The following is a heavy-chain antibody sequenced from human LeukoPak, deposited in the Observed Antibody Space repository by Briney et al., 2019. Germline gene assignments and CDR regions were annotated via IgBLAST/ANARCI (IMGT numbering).Heavy chain of an antibody. J-gene: IGHJ6*04. V-gene: IGHV4-34*01. Sequence: SETLSLTCAVYGGSFSGYYWSWLRQPPGKGLEWLGEINHSGSTNYNPSLKSRVTISVDTSKNQFSLKLSSVTAADTAVYYCARGRITMVRGVRRYYGMDVWGKGTTVTVSS. CDR2: INHSGST. CDR1: GGSFSGYY. D-gene: IGHD3-10*01. CDR3: ARGRITMVRGVRRYYGMDV.